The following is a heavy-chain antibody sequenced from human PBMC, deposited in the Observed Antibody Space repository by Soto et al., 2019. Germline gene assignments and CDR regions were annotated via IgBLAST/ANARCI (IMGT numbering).Heavy chain of an antibody. V-gene: IGHV4-59*01. CDR3: ARGKVETDQVGATRPGYYRDV. Sequence: SETLSLTCTVSGGSISSYYWSWIRQPPGKGLEWIGYIYYSGSTNYNPSLKSRVTISVDTSKNQFSLKLSSVTAADTAVYYCARGKVETDQVGATRPGYYRDVWGKGTTVTVSS. J-gene: IGHJ6*03. CDR1: GGSISSYY. D-gene: IGHD1-26*01. CDR2: IYYSGST.